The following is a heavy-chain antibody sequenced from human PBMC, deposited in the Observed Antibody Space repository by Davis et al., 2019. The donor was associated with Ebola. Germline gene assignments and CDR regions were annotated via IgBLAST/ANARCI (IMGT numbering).Heavy chain of an antibody. Sequence: GGSLRLSCAASGFTFSSYSMNWVRQAPGKGLEWVSSISSSSSYKYYADSVKGRFLISTDDSKRTLFLQMDNLKTEDTAVYYCAREDGSRGHIIEYKWLDPWGQGALVTVSS. CDR2: ISSSSSYK. D-gene: IGHD3-10*01. CDR3: AREDGSRGHIIEYKWLDP. CDR1: GFTFSSYS. J-gene: IGHJ5*02. V-gene: IGHV3-21*01.